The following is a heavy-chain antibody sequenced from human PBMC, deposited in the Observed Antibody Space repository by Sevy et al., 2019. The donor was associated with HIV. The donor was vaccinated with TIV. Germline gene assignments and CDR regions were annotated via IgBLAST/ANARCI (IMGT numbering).Heavy chain of an antibody. J-gene: IGHJ4*02. CDR3: ARSNWVTATNGFSKSYYFDY. CDR1: GDSFSSYF. CDR2: INTSGST. D-gene: IGHD7-27*01. V-gene: IGHV4-4*07. Sequence: SETLSLTCTVSGDSFSSYFWAWIRQPAGKGLEWIGRINTSGSTNYNPPLKSRVTMSVDTSKSQFSLTVTSLTAADTAIYFCARSNWVTATNGFSKSYYFDYWGQGSLVTVSS.